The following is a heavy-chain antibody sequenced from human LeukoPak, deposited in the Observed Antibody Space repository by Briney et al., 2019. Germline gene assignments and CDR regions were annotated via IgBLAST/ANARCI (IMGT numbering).Heavy chain of an antibody. CDR1: GFTFSSYA. D-gene: IGHD2-2*01. V-gene: IGHV3-23*01. CDR2: ISGSGGST. Sequence: GGSLRLSCAASGFTFSSYAMSWVRQAPGKGLEWVSAISGSGGSTYYADSVKGRFTISRDNSKNTLYLQMNSLRAEDTAVYYCAKFKAVPAAMPGGWFDPWGQGTLVTVSS. J-gene: IGHJ5*02. CDR3: AKFKAVPAAMPGGWFDP.